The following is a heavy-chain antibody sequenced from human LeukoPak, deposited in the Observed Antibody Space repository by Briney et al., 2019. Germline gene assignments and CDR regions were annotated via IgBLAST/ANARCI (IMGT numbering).Heavy chain of an antibody. CDR2: IYHSGST. D-gene: IGHD3-22*01. CDR3: ARGPDSSGYYYFDY. V-gene: IGHV4-30-4*01. Sequence: SETLSLTCTVSGGSISSGDYYWSWIRQPPGKGLEWIGYIYHSGSTHFNPSLKSRVTISVDTSKNQFSLKLSSVTAADTAVYFCARGPDSSGYYYFDYWGQGTLVTVSS. J-gene: IGHJ4*02. CDR1: GGSISSGDYY.